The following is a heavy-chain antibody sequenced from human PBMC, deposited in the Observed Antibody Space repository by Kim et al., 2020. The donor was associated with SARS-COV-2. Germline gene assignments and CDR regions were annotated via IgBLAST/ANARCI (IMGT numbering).Heavy chain of an antibody. D-gene: IGHD1-1*01. V-gene: IGHV3-9*01. J-gene: IGHJ4*02. Sequence: YADSVKGRFTISGDKAKNSLYLQMNSLRAEDTALYYFAKVHGTTGTALDYWGQRTLVTFSS. CDR3: AKVHGTTGTALDY.